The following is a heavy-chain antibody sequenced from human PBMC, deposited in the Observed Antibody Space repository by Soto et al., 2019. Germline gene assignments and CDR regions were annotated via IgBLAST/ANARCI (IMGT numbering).Heavy chain of an antibody. CDR1: GGSISSYY. CDR3: ARVSGHSSGWGSNYYYYMDV. J-gene: IGHJ6*03. CDR2: IYYSGST. Sequence: SETLSLTCTVSGGSISSYYWSWIRQPPGKGLEWIGYIYYSGSTNYNPSLKSRVTISVDTSKNQFSLKLSSVTAADTAVYYCARVSGHSSGWGSNYYYYMDVWGKGTTVTVSS. D-gene: IGHD6-19*01. V-gene: IGHV4-59*01.